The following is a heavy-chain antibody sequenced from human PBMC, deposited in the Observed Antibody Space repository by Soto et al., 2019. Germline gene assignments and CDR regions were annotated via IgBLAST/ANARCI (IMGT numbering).Heavy chain of an antibody. CDR3: ARDYFFSIHS. J-gene: IGHJ4*02. Sequence: ETLSLSCAASGFTFSGNWMHWVRQAPGKGLVWVSRITGGERGTAYADSVKGRFTISRDDAKNTLYLQMNSLREEDTAVYYCARDYFFSIHSWGQGTVVTVSS. V-gene: IGHV3-74*01. D-gene: IGHD3-10*01. CDR1: GFTFSGNW. CDR2: ITGGERGT.